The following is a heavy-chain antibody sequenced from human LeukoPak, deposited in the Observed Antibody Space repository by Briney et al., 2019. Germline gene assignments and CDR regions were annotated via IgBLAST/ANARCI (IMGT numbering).Heavy chain of an antibody. J-gene: IGHJ4*02. V-gene: IGHV4-31*03. CDR2: IYYSGST. CDR1: GGSISSGGYY. CDR3: AREGGYCSSTSCSYFDY. D-gene: IGHD2-2*01. Sequence: SETLSLTCTVSGGSISSGGYYWSWIRQHPGKGLEWIGCIYYSGSTYYNPSLKSRVTISVGTSMNQFSLKLSSVTAADTAVYYCAREGGYCSSTSCSYFDYWGQGTLVTVSS.